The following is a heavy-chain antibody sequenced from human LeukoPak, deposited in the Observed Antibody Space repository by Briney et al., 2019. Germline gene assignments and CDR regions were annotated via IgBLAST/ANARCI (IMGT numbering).Heavy chain of an antibody. Sequence: GGSLRLSCAASGFTFSSYGMHWVRQAPGKGLEWVAVIGDTGRAKYYADSVEGRFTASRDNSKNTLYLEMNSLRYDDTALYYCAREAAWGNWYFDLWGRGTLVTISS. CDR3: AREAAWGNWYFDL. D-gene: IGHD3-16*01. CDR1: GFTFSSYG. V-gene: IGHV3-30*02. CDR2: IGDTGRAK. J-gene: IGHJ2*01.